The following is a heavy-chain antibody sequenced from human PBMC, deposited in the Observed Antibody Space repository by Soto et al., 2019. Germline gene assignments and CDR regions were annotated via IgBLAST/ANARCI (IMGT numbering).Heavy chain of an antibody. CDR2: ISAYNGNT. Sequence: VASVKVSCKASGYTFTSYGISWVRQAPGQGLEWMGWISAYNGNTNYAQKLQGRVTMTTDTSTSTAYMELRSLRSDDTAVYYCARDPPITMVRGAADYWGQGTLVTVSS. CDR3: ARDPPITMVRGAADY. V-gene: IGHV1-18*01. CDR1: GYTFTSYG. J-gene: IGHJ4*02. D-gene: IGHD3-10*01.